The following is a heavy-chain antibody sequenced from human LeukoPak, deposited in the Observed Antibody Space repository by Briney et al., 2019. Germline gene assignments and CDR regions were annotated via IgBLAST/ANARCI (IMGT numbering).Heavy chain of an antibody. V-gene: IGHV5-51*01. CDR1: GYSFTSYW. CDR2: IYPGDSDT. D-gene: IGHD3-3*01. J-gene: IGHJ4*02. CDR3: ARPASKVRDYDFWSGYYSHFDY. Sequence: GESLKISCKGSGYSFTSYWIGWVRQMPGKGLEWMGIIYPGDSDTRYSPSFQGQVTISADKSISTAYLQWSSLKASDTAMYYCARPASKVRDYDFWSGYYSHFDYWGQGTLVTVSS.